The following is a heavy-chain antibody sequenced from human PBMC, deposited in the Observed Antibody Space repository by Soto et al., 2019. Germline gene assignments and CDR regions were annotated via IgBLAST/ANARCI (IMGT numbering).Heavy chain of an antibody. CDR3: ARDTEDIVVVPAAKFRWFDP. Sequence: GASVKVSCKASGGTFSSYAISWVRQAPGQGLEWMGGIIPIFGTANYAQKFQGRVTITADESTSTAYMELSSLRSEDTAVYYCARDTEDIVVVPAAKFRWFDPWGQGTLVTVSS. J-gene: IGHJ5*02. D-gene: IGHD2-2*01. CDR1: GGTFSSYA. V-gene: IGHV1-69*13. CDR2: IIPIFGTA.